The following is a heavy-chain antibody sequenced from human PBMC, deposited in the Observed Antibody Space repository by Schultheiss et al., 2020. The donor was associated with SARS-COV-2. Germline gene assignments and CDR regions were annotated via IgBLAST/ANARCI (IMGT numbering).Heavy chain of an antibody. CDR3: ARDRGSSGYYFVGYYYYGMDV. J-gene: IGHJ6*02. D-gene: IGHD3-22*01. CDR1: GFTFSSYE. CDR2: VSNNGGST. V-gene: IGHV3-23*01. Sequence: GGSLRLSCAASGFTFSSYEMNWVRQAPGKGLEWVSSVSNNGGSTYYADSVKGRFTISRDNSKNTLYLQMNSLRAEDTAVYYCARDRGSSGYYFVGYYYYGMDVWGQGTTVTVSS.